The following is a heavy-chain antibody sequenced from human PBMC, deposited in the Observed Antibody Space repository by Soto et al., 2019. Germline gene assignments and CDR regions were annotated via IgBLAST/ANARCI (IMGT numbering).Heavy chain of an antibody. CDR1: GGDRTNSG. CDR2: IFPLLAMV. V-gene: IGHV1-69*04. D-gene: IGHD1-26*01. Sequence: QVHLVQSGAEMKKPGSSVKVSCKVSGGDRTNSGISWVRQAPGQGLEWMGGIFPLLAMVDYSQKFQGRVTISADESTNTAYMDLGSLRSEDTAVYYCATVDGAGFKSWRQGTLVIVSS. J-gene: IGHJ4*02. CDR3: ATVDGAGFKS.